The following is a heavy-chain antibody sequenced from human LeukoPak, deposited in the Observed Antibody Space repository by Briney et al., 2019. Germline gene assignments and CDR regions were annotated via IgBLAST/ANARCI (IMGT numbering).Heavy chain of an antibody. CDR3: ARGGSGGYSGYEFDY. CDR1: GFTVSSNY. D-gene: IGHD5-12*01. Sequence: GGSLRLSCAASGFTVSSNYMSWVRQAPGKGLEWVSVIYSGGSTYYADSVKGRFTISRDNSKNTLYLQMNSLRAEDTAVYYCARGGSGGYSGYEFDYWGQGTLVTVSS. CDR2: IYSGGST. J-gene: IGHJ4*02. V-gene: IGHV3-53*01.